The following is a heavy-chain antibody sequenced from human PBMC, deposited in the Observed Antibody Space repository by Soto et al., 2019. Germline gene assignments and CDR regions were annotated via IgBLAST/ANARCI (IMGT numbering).Heavy chain of an antibody. CDR3: ARCPTFDYFDY. V-gene: IGHV3-33*01. CDR2: IWYDESKE. Sequence: QVQLVESGGGVVKSGRSLRLSCAASGFTFSTYGMHWVRQAPGKGLEWVAVIWYDESKEYYADSVKGRFTISRDNYRGILFLQMNNLRADDTAVYYCARCPTFDYFDYWGQGTLVTVSS. J-gene: IGHJ4*02. D-gene: IGHD3-3*02. CDR1: GFTFSTYG.